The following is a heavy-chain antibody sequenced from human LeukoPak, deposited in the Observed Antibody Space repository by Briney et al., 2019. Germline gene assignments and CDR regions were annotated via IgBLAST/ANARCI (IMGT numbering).Heavy chain of an antibody. D-gene: IGHD6-19*01. CDR2: ISSSSSYV. CDR3: AREAPIAVAVYFDY. CDR1: GFIFSDYS. V-gene: IGHV3-21*04. Sequence: GGSLRLSCAASGFIFSDYSMSWVRQAPGKGLEWVSSISSSSSYVYYADSVKGRFTISRDNAKNSLYLQMNSLRAEDTAVYYCAREAPIAVAVYFDYWGQGTLVTVSS. J-gene: IGHJ4*02.